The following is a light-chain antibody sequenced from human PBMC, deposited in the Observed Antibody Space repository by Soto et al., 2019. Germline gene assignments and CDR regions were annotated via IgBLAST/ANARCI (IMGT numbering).Light chain of an antibody. CDR3: QQYARSPLFT. CDR2: RAS. CDR1: QSVSSNY. Sequence: ELVWTQSPATLSLSPGERATLSCRASQSVSSNYLAWYQQKSGQAPRPLIYRASRRATGTADRFSGSGSGTDFSLTISRLEPEDFEVYYCQQYARSPLFTFGPGTKVDIK. V-gene: IGKV3-20*01. J-gene: IGKJ3*01.